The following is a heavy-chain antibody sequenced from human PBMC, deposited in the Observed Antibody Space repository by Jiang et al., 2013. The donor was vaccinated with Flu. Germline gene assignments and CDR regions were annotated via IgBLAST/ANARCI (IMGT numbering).Heavy chain of an antibody. CDR2: LSYGST. D-gene: IGHD2-2*02. CDR1: VAPSAVVTG. V-gene: IGHV4-4*02. CDR3: AILVVPAAIQYYYGMDV. Sequence: GLVKPSGTLSLTCAVSVAPSAVVTGGVGSASPQEGAGVDWGNLSYGSTNYNPSLKSRVTISVDKSKNQFSLKLSSVTAADTAVYYCAILVVPAAIQYYYGMDVWGQGTTVTVSS. J-gene: IGHJ6*02.